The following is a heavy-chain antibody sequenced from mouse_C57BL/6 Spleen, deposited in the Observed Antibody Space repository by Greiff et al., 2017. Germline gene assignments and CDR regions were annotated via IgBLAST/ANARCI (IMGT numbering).Heavy chain of an antibody. Sequence: QVQLKQSGAELARPGASVKLSCKASGYTFTSYGISWVKQRTGQGLEWIGEIDPRSGNTYYNEKFKGKATLTADKSSSTAYMELRSLTSEDSAVYFCAREDLLRMDYWGQGTSVTVSS. CDR2: IDPRSGNT. CDR1: GYTFTSYG. J-gene: IGHJ4*01. D-gene: IGHD2-1*01. V-gene: IGHV1-81*01. CDR3: AREDLLRMDY.